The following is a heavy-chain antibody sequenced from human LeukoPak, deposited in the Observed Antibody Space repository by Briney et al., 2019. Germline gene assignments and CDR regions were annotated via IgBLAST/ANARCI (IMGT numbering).Heavy chain of an antibody. CDR1: GFTFSSYA. D-gene: IGHD2-2*01. CDR2: ISGSGGST. Sequence: GGPLRLSCAASGFTFSSYAMSWVGQAQGKGLEWVSAISGSGGSTYYADSVKGRFTISRDNSKNTLYLQMNSLRAEDTAVYYCAKDVVVEGWFDPWGQGTLVTVSS. CDR3: AKDVVVEGWFDP. J-gene: IGHJ5*02. V-gene: IGHV3-23*01.